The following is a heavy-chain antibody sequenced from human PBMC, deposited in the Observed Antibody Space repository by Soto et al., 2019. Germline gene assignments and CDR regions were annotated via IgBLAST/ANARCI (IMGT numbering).Heavy chain of an antibody. J-gene: IGHJ4*02. CDR1: GFTFDDYA. Sequence: GGSLRLSCAASGFTFDDYAMHWVRQAPGKGLEWVSGISWNSGSIGYADSVKGRFTISRDNAKNSLYLQMNSLRAEDTALYYCAKDMWDKTTVTSFDYWGQGTLVTVSS. D-gene: IGHD4-17*01. V-gene: IGHV3-9*01. CDR2: ISWNSGSI. CDR3: AKDMWDKTTVTSFDY.